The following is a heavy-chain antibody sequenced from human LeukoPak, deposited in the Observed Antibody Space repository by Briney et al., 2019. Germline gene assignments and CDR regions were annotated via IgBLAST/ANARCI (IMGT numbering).Heavy chain of an antibody. CDR1: GYTFTSYG. CDR2: ISAYNGNT. D-gene: IGHD5-18*01. CDR3: ARDRRYSYGSYYMDV. Sequence: GASVKVSCKASGYTFTSYGISWVRQAPGQGLEWMGWISAYNGNTNYAQKFQGRVTMTRDTSIRTAYMELSRLRSDDTAVYYCARDRRYSYGSYYMDVWGKGITVTVSS. J-gene: IGHJ6*03. V-gene: IGHV1-18*01.